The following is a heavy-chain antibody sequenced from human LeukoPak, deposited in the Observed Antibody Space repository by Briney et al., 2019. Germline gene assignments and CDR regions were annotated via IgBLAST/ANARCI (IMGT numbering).Heavy chain of an antibody. V-gene: IGHV3-15*01. CDR3: TTATLGYCINGVCERFDP. D-gene: IGHD2-8*01. CDR2: IKTKTDGETT. J-gene: IGHJ5*02. CDR1: GFTFSNAW. Sequence: PGGSLRLSCAASGFTFSNAWMSWVRQAPGEGLEWVGRIKTKTDGETTDYAAPVKGRFTISRDDSKNTLYLQMNSLKTEDTAVYYCTTATLGYCINGVCERFDPWGQGTLVTVPS.